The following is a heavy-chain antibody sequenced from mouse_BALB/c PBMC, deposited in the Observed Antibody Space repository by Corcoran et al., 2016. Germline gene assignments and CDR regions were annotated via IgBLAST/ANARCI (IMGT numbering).Heavy chain of an antibody. V-gene: IGHV9-3-1*01. Sequence: QIQLVQYGPELKKTGETVKISCKAAGYTFTNYGMNWVKQAPGKGLKWMGWINTYTGEPTYADDFKGRFAFSFETSASTAYLQINNLKNEDTATYFCAREPYAMDYWGQGTSVTVSS. CDR2: INTYTGEP. CDR1: GYTFTNYG. CDR3: AREPYAMDY. J-gene: IGHJ4*01.